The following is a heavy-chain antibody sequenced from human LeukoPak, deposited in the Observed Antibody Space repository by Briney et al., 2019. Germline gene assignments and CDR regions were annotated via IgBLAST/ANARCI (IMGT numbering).Heavy chain of an antibody. CDR3: VRDWEGFNFDI. CDR1: GGSVSSYY. D-gene: IGHD1-26*01. Sequence: SETLSLTCTVSGGSVSSYYWSWVRQPPGEGLEWIAYVYNSGSTNYNPSLKSRVTISVDRSKNQFSLKMNSVPAADTAVYYCVRDWEGFNFDIWGQGTVVTVSS. J-gene: IGHJ3*02. V-gene: IGHV4-59*02. CDR2: VYNSGST.